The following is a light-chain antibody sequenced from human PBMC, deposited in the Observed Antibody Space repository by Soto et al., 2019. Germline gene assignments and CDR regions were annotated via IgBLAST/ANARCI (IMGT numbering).Light chain of an antibody. CDR3: QQSYIAPLT. CDR2: GAS. V-gene: IGKV1-39*01. CDR1: QTINMY. Sequence: DLRLTQSPSSLSASGGDRVTITCRASQTINMYLNWYQHKPGKAPKLLIYGASNLQSGVPSRFTGSGSGTDFTLTINSLQPEDFATYYCQQSYIAPLTFGGGTRVEVK. J-gene: IGKJ4*01.